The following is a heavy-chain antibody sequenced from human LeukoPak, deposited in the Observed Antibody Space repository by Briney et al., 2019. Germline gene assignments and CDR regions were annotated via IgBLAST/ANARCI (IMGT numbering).Heavy chain of an antibody. V-gene: IGHV3-23*01. CDR2: ISGSGGST. CDR1: KFTFSNYA. J-gene: IGHJ4*02. D-gene: IGHD3/OR15-3a*01. Sequence: PGGSLRLSCTASKFTFSNYAMSLVRQAPGKGPEWVSVISGSGGSTYYADSVKGRFTISRDNSKDTLFLQMNSLRTEDTAVYYCAKRSNFWTGYLDYWGQGTLVTVSS. CDR3: AKRSNFWTGYLDY.